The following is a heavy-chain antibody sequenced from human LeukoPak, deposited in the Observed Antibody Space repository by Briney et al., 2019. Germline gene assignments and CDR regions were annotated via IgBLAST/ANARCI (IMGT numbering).Heavy chain of an antibody. CDR2: INPNSGGT. CDR3: ATYCSSTSCPNWFDP. J-gene: IGHJ5*02. V-gene: IGHV1-2*06. Sequence: ASVKVSCKASGYTFTGYYVHWVRQAPGQGLEGMGRINPNSGGTNYAHKFQGRVTMTRDTSISTAYMVLSRLRSDDTAVYYCATYCSSTSCPNWFDPWGQGTLVTVSS. CDR1: GYTFTGYY. D-gene: IGHD2-2*01.